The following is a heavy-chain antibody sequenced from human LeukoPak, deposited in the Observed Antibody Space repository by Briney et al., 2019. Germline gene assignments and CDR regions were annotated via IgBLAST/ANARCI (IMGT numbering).Heavy chain of an antibody. CDR2: ISWNSGSI. V-gene: IGHV3-9*01. Sequence: GRSLRLSCAASGFTFDDYAMHWVRQAPGKGLEWVSGISWNSGSIGYADSVKGRFTISRDNAKNSLYLQMNSLRAEDTALYYCAKERGYCSSTSCYFDYWGQGTLVTVSS. D-gene: IGHD2-2*01. CDR3: AKERGYCSSTSCYFDY. J-gene: IGHJ4*02. CDR1: GFTFDDYA.